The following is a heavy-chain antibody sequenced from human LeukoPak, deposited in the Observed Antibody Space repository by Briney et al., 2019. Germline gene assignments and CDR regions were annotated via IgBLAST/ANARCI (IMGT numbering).Heavy chain of an antibody. D-gene: IGHD5-12*01. CDR3: ARDLGGYDSGWFDP. CDR2: IYSGGST. CDR1: GFTFSSYS. V-gene: IGHV3-66*01. Sequence: PGGSLRLSCAASGFTFSSYSMNWVRQAPGKGLEWVSVIYSGGSTYYADSVKGRFTISRDNSKNTLYLQMNSLRAEDTAVYYCARDLGGYDSGWFDPWGQGTLVTVSS. J-gene: IGHJ5*02.